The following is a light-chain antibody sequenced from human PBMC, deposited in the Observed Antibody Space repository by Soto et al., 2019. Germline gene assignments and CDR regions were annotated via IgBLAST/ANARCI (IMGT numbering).Light chain of an antibody. CDR3: QQYYSTPPT. J-gene: IGKJ4*01. CDR2: WAS. Sequence: DIVMTQSPDALAVSLGERATINCKSSQSVLYSSNNKNYLAWYQKKPGQPPKLXIYWASTRESGVPDRFSGSGSGTDFTLTISSLQAEDVAVYYCQQYYSTPPTFGGGTKVDIK. V-gene: IGKV4-1*01. CDR1: QSVLYSSNNKNY.